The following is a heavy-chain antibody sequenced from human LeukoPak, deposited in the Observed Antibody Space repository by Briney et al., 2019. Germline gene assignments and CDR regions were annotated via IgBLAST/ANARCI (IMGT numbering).Heavy chain of an antibody. Sequence: PGGSLRLSCAASGFTFSSYSMNWVRQAPGKGLEWVSSISSSSSYIYYADSVKGRFTISRDNAKNPLYLQMNSLRAEDTAVYYCARVLSPLVAGIPLDYWGQGTLVTVSS. CDR3: ARVLSPLVAGIPLDY. V-gene: IGHV3-21*01. CDR2: ISSSSSYI. CDR1: GFTFSSYS. J-gene: IGHJ4*02. D-gene: IGHD6-19*01.